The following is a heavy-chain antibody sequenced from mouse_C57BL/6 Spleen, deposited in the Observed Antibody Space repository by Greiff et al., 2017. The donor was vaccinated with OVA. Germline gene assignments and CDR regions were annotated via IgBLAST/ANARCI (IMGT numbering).Heavy chain of an antibody. D-gene: IGHD1-1*01. Sequence: SGPELVKPGASVKIPCKASGYTFTDYNMDWVKQSHGKSLEWIGDINPNNGGTIYNQKFKGKATLTVDKSSSTAYMELRSLTSEDTAVYYCARTPSTVVATDYAMDYWGQGTSVTVSS. V-gene: IGHV1-18*01. CDR1: GYTFTDYN. J-gene: IGHJ4*01. CDR3: ARTPSTVVATDYAMDY. CDR2: INPNNGGT.